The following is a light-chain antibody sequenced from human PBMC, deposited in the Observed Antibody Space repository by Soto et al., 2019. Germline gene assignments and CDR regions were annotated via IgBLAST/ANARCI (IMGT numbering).Light chain of an antibody. J-gene: IGKJ5*01. CDR3: QQRSKWKIT. V-gene: IGKV3-11*01. Sequence: EIVLTQSPATLSLSPGERATLSCRASQSVSSYSAWYQQKPGQAPRLLIYDASNRATGIPARFSGSGSGTDFTLPISSLESEDFAVYYCQQRSKWKITFGQGTRLEI. CDR2: DAS. CDR1: QSVSSY.